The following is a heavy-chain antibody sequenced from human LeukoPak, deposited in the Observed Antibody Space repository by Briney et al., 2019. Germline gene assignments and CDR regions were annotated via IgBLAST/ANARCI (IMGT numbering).Heavy chain of an antibody. CDR1: GYTFTTYD. CDR3: ARGGSFGLKANLDS. J-gene: IGHJ6*04. Sequence: ASVKVSCKASGYTFTTYDINWVRQAAGQGLEWMGWMSPYGGDTKYAQKFQARVTMTRDTSVSTAYMELSSLSSEDTAVYYCARGGSFGLKANLDSWGKGTTVTVSS. D-gene: IGHD3/OR15-3a*01. CDR2: MSPYGGDT. V-gene: IGHV1-8*01.